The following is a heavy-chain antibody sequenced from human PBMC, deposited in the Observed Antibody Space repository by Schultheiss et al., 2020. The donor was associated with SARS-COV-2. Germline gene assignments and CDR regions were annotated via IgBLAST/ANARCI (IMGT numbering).Heavy chain of an antibody. CDR3: ARAEVYGSGLSDY. D-gene: IGHD3-10*01. V-gene: IGHV3-23*01. CDR2: ISGSGGST. Sequence: GGSLRLSCAASGFTFSSYAMSWVRQAPGKGLEWVSAISGSGGSTYYADSVKGRFTISRDNSKNTVYLQINSLRAEDTAVYYCARAEVYGSGLSDYWGQGTLVTVSS. J-gene: IGHJ4*02. CDR1: GFTFSSYA.